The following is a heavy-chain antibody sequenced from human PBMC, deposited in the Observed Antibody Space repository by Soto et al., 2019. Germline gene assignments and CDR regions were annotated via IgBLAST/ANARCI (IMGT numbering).Heavy chain of an antibody. CDR3: ARDPLLIAAAGTY. V-gene: IGHV4-30-4*01. CDR2: IYYSGST. Sequence: SETLSLTCTVSGGSISSGDYYWSWIRQPPGKGLEWIGYIYYSGSTYYNPSLKSRVTISVDTSKNQFSLKLSSVTAADTAVYYCARDPLLIAAAGTYCGQRSLGTVSS. D-gene: IGHD6-13*01. CDR1: GGSISSGDYY. J-gene: IGHJ4*02.